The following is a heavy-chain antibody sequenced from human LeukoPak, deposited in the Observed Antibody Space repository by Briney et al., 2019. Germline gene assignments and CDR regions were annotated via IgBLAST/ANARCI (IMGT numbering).Heavy chain of an antibody. J-gene: IGHJ4*02. CDR2: IYPGDSDA. CDR1: GYSSNIYW. D-gene: IGHD5-18*01. V-gene: IGHV5-51*01. Sequence: GESLKISCKGSGYSSNIYWIGWVRQMPGKGLEWMGIIYPGDSDARYSPSFQGQATISADKSISTAYLQWSSLKASDTAIYYCARRAYSYDYFDYWGQGTLVTVSS. CDR3: ARRAYSYDYFDY.